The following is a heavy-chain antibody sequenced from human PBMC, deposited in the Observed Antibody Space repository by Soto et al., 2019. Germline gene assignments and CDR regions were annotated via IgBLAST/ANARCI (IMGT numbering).Heavy chain of an antibody. Sequence: QVQLQESGPGLVKPSETLSLTCTVSGGSISSYYWSWIRQPPGKGLEWIGYIYYSGSTKYNPSLRRRVTISLVTSNHQFSWKLSSVPGADTAVYYCAREGYDSRSYYYYTMDVWGQGTTVTVSS. CDR1: GGSISSYY. J-gene: IGHJ6*02. CDR3: AREGYDSRSYYYYTMDV. D-gene: IGHD3-22*01. CDR2: IYYSGST. V-gene: IGHV4-59*01.